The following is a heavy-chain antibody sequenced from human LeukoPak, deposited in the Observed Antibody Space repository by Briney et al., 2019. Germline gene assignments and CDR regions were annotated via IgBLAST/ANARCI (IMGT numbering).Heavy chain of an antibody. D-gene: IGHD5-12*01. CDR1: GFTFSSYR. CDR3: ARDHIVATIGVDY. V-gene: IGHV3-21*01. Sequence: GGSLRLSCAASGFTFSSYRMNWVRQAPGKGLEWVSSISSSSSYIYYADSVEGRITVSRDNAKNSLYLQMNSLRAEDTAVYYCARDHIVATIGVDYWGQGTLVTVSS. J-gene: IGHJ4*02. CDR2: ISSSSSYI.